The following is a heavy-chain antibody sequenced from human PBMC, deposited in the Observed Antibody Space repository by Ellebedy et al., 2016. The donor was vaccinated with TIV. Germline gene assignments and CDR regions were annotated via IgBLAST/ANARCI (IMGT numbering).Heavy chain of an antibody. Sequence: GESLKIPCAAFGFTFSNYSMNWVRQAPGKGLEWVSSITGSSSYMFYADSVKGRFTISRDNAKNSLYLQMNSLRAEDTAVYYCSRGIAAVMYWGQGTLVTVSS. CDR1: GFTFSNYS. CDR3: SRGIAAVMY. V-gene: IGHV3-21*01. J-gene: IGHJ4*02. CDR2: ITGSSSYM. D-gene: IGHD6-13*01.